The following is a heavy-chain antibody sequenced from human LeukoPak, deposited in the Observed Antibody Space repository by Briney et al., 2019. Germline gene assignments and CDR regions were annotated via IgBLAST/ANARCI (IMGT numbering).Heavy chain of an antibody. CDR3: ARGRYYYGSGSYYNRENDY. D-gene: IGHD3-10*01. Sequence: SETLSLTCAVYGGSFSGYYWSWIRQPPGKGLEWIGEINHSVSTNYNPSLKSRVTISVDTSKNQFSLKLSSVTAADTAVYYCARGRYYYGSGSYYNRENDYWGQGTLVTVSS. J-gene: IGHJ4*02. CDR2: INHSVST. V-gene: IGHV4-34*01. CDR1: GGSFSGYY.